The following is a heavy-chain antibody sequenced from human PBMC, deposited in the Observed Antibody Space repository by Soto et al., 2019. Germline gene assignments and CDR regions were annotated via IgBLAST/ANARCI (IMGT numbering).Heavy chain of an antibody. D-gene: IGHD3-22*01. CDR2: IIPLFGTA. Sequence: QMQLIQSGAEVKKSGSSVKVTCKASGGTFSSDSINWVRQAPGEGLEWMGGIIPLFGTANYAQKFEGRVTITADESTSTAYMELSSLRSDDTAVSYCARVHMIVVVGERYHYKGLDVWGQGTAVTVSS. CDR3: ARVHMIVVVGERYHYKGLDV. V-gene: IGHV1-69*01. CDR1: GGTFSSDS. J-gene: IGHJ6*02.